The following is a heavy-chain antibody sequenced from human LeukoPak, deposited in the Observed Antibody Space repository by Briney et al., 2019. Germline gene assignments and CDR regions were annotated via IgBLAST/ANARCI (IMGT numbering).Heavy chain of an antibody. V-gene: IGHV3-21*01. CDR1: GFPFSSYS. J-gene: IGHJ6*02. D-gene: IGHD2-2*01. Sequence: GGSLRLSCAASGFPFSSYSMNWVRQAPGKGLEWVSSISSCSSYLYYADSVKVRFTVSRDNAKYSLYLQMNNLRAEDTAVYYCAREDIVVVPAAMRSYYYYGMDVWGQGTTVTVSS. CDR2: ISSCSSYL. CDR3: AREDIVVVPAAMRSYYYYGMDV.